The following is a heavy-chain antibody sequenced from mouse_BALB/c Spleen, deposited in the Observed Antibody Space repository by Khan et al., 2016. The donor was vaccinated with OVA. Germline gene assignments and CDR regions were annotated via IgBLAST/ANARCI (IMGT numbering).Heavy chain of an antibody. V-gene: IGHV2-6-1*01. CDR3: ARQPYYHANIFDY. CDR1: GFSLTNYG. CDR2: IWSGGTK. Sequence: QVQLKQSGPGLAAPSPSLLMTCTISGFSLTNYGVHWVRQPPGKGLEWLVVIWSGGTKNYNSALNSRMTITKENSQSLAFLKMNSLLTDNTAIYFCARQPYYHANIFDYWGQGTTLTVSS. D-gene: IGHD2-10*01. J-gene: IGHJ2*01.